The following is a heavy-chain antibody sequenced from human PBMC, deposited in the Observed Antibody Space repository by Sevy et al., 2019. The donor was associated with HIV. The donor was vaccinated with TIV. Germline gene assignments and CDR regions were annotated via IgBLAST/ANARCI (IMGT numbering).Heavy chain of an antibody. V-gene: IGHV3-23*01. CDR3: AKALNPALESMLQVNLRTLKRFDV. D-gene: IGHD2-8*01. CDR1: GFTFNTHA. J-gene: IGHJ3*01. Sequence: GESLKISCAASGFTFNTHAMNWVRQAPGKGLEWVSTISGPGYNTYYADSVKGRFTISRDNSQNTLHLQMNSLRADDTAVYYCAKALNPALESMLQVNLRTLKRFDVWGQGTMVTVSS. CDR2: ISGPGYNT.